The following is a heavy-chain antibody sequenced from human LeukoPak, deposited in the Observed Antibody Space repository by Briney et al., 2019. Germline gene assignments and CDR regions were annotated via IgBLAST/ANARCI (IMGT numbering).Heavy chain of an antibody. D-gene: IGHD3-22*01. V-gene: IGHV4-61*02. CDR3: ARDPGHYYDSSGYYLSGAFDI. Sequence: PSQTLSLTCTVSGGSISSGDYYWNWIRQPAGKGLEWIGRIYTSGSTNYNPSLKSRVTISVDTSKNQFSLRLSSVTAADTAVYYCARDPGHYYDSSGYYLSGAFDIWGQGTMVTVSS. CDR1: GGSISSGDYY. J-gene: IGHJ3*02. CDR2: IYTSGST.